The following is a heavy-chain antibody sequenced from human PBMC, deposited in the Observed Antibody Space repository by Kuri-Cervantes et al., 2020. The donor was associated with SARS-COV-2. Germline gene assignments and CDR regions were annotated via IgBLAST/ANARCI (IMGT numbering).Heavy chain of an antibody. Sequence: ASVKVSCKASGYSITGYYIHWVRQAPGQGPEWMGWINPNSGGTNYAQKFQGRVTMTRDTSISTAYMELSRLRSDDTAVYYCARDSAGLYSSSSWNWFDPWGQGTLVTVSS. CDR3: ARDSAGLYSSSSWNWFDP. CDR1: GYSITGYY. D-gene: IGHD6-6*01. J-gene: IGHJ5*02. V-gene: IGHV1-2*02. CDR2: INPNSGGT.